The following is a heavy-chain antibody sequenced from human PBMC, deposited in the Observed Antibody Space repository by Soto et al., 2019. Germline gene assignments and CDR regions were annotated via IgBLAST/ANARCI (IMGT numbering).Heavy chain of an antibody. V-gene: IGHV4-59*01. D-gene: IGHD3-22*01. J-gene: IGHJ3*02. CDR1: GGSISSYY. Sequence: SETLSLTCTVSGGSISSYYWSWIRQPPGKGLEWIGYIYYSGSTNYNPSLKSRVTISVDTSKNQFSLKLSSVTAADTAVYYCARGLISGYYLYDAFDICGQGTMVPVSS. CDR3: ARGLISGYYLYDAFDI. CDR2: IYYSGST.